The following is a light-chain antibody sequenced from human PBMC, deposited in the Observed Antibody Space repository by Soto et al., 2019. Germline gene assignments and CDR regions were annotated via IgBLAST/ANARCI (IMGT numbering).Light chain of an antibody. CDR1: QSVSSN. V-gene: IGKV3-15*01. CDR2: GAS. J-gene: IGKJ1*01. Sequence: EIVMTQSPATLPVSPGERATLSCRASQSVSSNLAWYQQKAGQAPRLLIYGASTRATGIPARFSGSGSGTEFTLTISSLQSEDFALYYCQQYNNWPRTFGQGTNVEIK. CDR3: QQYNNWPRT.